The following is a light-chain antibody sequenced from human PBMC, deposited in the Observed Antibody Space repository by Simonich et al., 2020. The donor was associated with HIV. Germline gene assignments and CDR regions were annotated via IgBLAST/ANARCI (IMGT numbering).Light chain of an antibody. CDR2: ANS. CDR3: STWDHSLSAHA. J-gene: IGLJ3*02. CDR1: SNNVGIYA. V-gene: IGLV1-36*01. Sequence: SALTQEASVSGTVGQKVTLSCTGNSNNVGIYAVGWYQQISHGAPKTVMFANSLPSGIPDRFSASKSGTTASLTISGLQPEDEADYYCSTWDHSLSAHAFGGGTKLTVL.